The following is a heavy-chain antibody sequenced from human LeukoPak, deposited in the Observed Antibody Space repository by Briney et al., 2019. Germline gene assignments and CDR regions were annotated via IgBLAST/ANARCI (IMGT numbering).Heavy chain of an antibody. J-gene: IGHJ4*02. Sequence: SETLSLTCTVSGGSISSYYWSWIRQPPGKGLEWIGYIYYSGSTNYNPSLKSRVTISVDTSKNQFSLKLSSVTAADTAVYYCARVGCSGGSCYGLLDYWGQGTLVTVSS. CDR2: IYYSGST. V-gene: IGHV4-59*08. CDR1: GGSISSYY. CDR3: ARVGCSGGSCYGLLDY. D-gene: IGHD2-15*01.